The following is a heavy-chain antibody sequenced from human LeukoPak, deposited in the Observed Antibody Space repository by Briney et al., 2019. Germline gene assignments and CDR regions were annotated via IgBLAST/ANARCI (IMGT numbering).Heavy chain of an antibody. Sequence: GGSLRLSCAVSGFTFSSYPISWVRQPPGKGLEWVSAITASGDSTYSADSVKGRFTISRDNAKNSLYLQMNSLRAEDTAVYYCARAALDSYSSSWYVGWFDPWGQGTLVTVSS. CDR3: ARAALDSYSSSWYVGWFDP. CDR2: ITASGDST. CDR1: GFTFSSYP. V-gene: IGHV3-23*01. J-gene: IGHJ5*02. D-gene: IGHD6-13*01.